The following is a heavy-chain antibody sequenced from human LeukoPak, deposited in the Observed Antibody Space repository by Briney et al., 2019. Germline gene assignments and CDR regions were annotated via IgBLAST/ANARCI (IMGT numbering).Heavy chain of an antibody. D-gene: IGHD2-15*01. CDR1: GFTFSSYA. CDR3: TTGLSDIVVVVVAIGARYYFDY. J-gene: IGHJ4*02. V-gene: IGHV3-23*01. CDR2: ISGSGGST. Sequence: GGSLRLSCAASGFTFSSYAMSGVRQAPGKGLEWVSAISGSGGSTYYADSVKGRFTISRDNSKNTLYLQMNSLKTEDTAVYYCTTGLSDIVVVVVAIGARYYFDYWGQGTLVTVSS.